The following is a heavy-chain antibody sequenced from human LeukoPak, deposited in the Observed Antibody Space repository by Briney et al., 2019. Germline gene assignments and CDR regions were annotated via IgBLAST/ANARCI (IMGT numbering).Heavy chain of an antibody. Sequence: ASVKVSCKVSGYTLTELSMHWVRQAPGKGLEWMGGFDPEDGETIYAQKFQGRVTMTEDTSTDTAYMELSSLRSEDTAVYYCATEMRYCSGGSCDSGNYYYYMDVWGKGTTVTVSS. CDR3: ATEMRYCSGGSCDSGNYYYYMDV. J-gene: IGHJ6*03. CDR1: GYTLTELS. V-gene: IGHV1-24*01. CDR2: FDPEDGET. D-gene: IGHD2-15*01.